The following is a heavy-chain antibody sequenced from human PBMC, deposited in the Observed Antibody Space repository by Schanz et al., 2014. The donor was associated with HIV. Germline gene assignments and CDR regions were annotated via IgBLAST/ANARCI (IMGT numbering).Heavy chain of an antibody. CDR2: INHSGST. Sequence: QVQLQQWGSGLLKPSETLSLTCAVYGGSFSVYSWSWIRQPPGKWLQWIGEINHSGSTNYNPSLKSRVTIPVDTSKTQFSLRLNSVTAADTAVYYCARSYGSGNLFDYWGQGTLVTVSS. J-gene: IGHJ4*02. V-gene: IGHV4-34*01. CDR1: GGSFSVYS. D-gene: IGHD3-10*01. CDR3: ARSYGSGNLFDY.